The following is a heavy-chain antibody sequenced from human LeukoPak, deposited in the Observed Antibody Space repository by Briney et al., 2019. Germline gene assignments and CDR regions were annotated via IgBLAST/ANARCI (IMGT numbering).Heavy chain of an antibody. V-gene: IGHV1-69*05. J-gene: IGHJ6*03. CDR1: GGTFSSYA. CDR3: ARAYYGSGSHASIYYYYYIDV. Sequence: GSSVKVSCKASGGTFSSYAISWVRQAPGQGLEWMGGIIPIFGTANYAQKFQGRVTITTEESTSTAYMELSSLRAEDTAVYYCARAYYGSGSHASIYYYYYIDVWGKGTTVTVSS. D-gene: IGHD3-10*01. CDR2: IIPIFGTA.